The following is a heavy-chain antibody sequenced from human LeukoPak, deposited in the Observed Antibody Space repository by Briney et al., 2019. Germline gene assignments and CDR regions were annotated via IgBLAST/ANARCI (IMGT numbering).Heavy chain of an antibody. D-gene: IGHD3-22*01. J-gene: IGHJ3*02. CDR2: IYSGGST. V-gene: IGHV3-53*01. Sequence: PGGSLRLSCAASGFTVSSNYMSWVRQAPGKGLEWVSVIYSGGSTYYADSVKGRFTISRDNAKNSLYLQMNSLRAEDTAVYYCARDLALLSSGYYSFDAFDIWGQGTMVTVSS. CDR3: ARDLALLSSGYYSFDAFDI. CDR1: GFTVSSNY.